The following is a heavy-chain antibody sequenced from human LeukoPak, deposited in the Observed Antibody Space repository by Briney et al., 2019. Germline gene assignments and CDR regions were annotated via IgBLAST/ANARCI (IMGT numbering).Heavy chain of an antibody. Sequence: GASVKVSCKAPGYTFTSYYMHWVRQAPGQGLEWMGIINPSGGSTSYAQKFQGRVTMTRDTSTSTVYMELSSLRSEDTAVYYCARAGDCSSTSCYMTPHNFDYWGQGTLVTVSS. V-gene: IGHV1-46*01. CDR3: ARAGDCSSTSCYMTPHNFDY. CDR2: INPSGGST. J-gene: IGHJ4*02. D-gene: IGHD2-2*02. CDR1: GYTFTSYY.